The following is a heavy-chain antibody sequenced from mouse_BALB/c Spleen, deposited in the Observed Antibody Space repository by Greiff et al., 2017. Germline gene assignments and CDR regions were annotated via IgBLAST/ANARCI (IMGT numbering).Heavy chain of an antibody. CDR2: IDPSDSYT. V-gene: IGHV1-69*02. CDR1: GYTFTSYW. J-gene: IGHJ4*01. CDR3: ARPYAMDY. Sequence: QVQLQQPGAELVKPGASVKLSCKASGYTFTSYWMHWVKQSPGQGLEWIGEIDPSDSYTNYNQKFKGKATLTVDKSSSTAYMQLSSLTSEDSAVYYCARPYAMDYWGQGTSVTVSS.